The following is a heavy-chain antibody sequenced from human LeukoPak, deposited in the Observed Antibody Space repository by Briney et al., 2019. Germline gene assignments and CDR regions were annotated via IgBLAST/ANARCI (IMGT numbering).Heavy chain of an antibody. CDR2: ISYDGSNK. V-gene: IGHV3-30*18. CDR1: GFTFSSYG. Sequence: PGRSLRLSCAASGFTFSSYGMHWVRQAPGKGLEWVAVISYDGSNKYYADSVKGRFTISRDNSKNTLYLQMNSLRAEDTAVYYCAKSRDYDSSGYYQYYYYGMDVWGQGTTVTVSS. J-gene: IGHJ6*02. CDR3: AKSRDYDSSGYYQYYYYGMDV. D-gene: IGHD3-22*01.